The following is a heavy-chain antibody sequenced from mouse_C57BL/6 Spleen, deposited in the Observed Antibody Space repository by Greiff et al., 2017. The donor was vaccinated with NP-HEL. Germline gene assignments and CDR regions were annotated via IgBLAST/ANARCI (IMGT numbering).Heavy chain of an antibody. CDR2: ISSGSSTI. J-gene: IGHJ1*03. D-gene: IGHD2-5*01. CDR3: ARSYSNYVWYFDV. CDR1: GFTFSDYG. V-gene: IGHV5-17*01. Sequence: EVHLVESGGGLVKPGGSLKLSCAASGFTFSDYGMHWVRQAPEKGLEWVAYISSGSSTIYYADTVKGRFTISRDNAKNTLFLQMTSLRSEDTAMYDCARSYSNYVWYFDVWGTGTTVTVSS.